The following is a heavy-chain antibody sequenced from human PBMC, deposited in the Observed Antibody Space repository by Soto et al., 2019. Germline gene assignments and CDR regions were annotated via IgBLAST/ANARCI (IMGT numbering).Heavy chain of an antibody. CDR3: ARETGDMVRRPYYYYGMDV. CDR2: IYHSGST. D-gene: IGHD3-10*01. J-gene: IGHJ6*02. V-gene: IGHV4-4*02. CDR1: GGSISSSNW. Sequence: SETLSLTCAVSGGSISSSNWWSWVRQPPGKGLEWIGEIYHSGSTNYNPSLKSRVTISVDKSKNQFSLKLSSVTAADTAVYYCARETGDMVRRPYYYYGMDVWGQGTTVTVSS.